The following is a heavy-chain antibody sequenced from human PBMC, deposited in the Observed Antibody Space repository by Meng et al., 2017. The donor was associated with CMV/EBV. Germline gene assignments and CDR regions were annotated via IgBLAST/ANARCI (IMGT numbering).Heavy chain of an antibody. D-gene: IGHD5/OR15-5a*01. CDR3: TRRLMSRGGLIDY. J-gene: IGHJ4*02. CDR2: IRSKANSYAT. V-gene: IGHV3-73*01. CDR1: GFTFSGSA. Sequence: GESLKISCAASGFTFSGSAMHWVRQASGKGLEWGGRIRSKANSYATAYAASVKGRFTISRDDSKNTAYLQMNSPKTEDTAVYYCTRRLMSRGGLIDYWGQGTLVTVSS.